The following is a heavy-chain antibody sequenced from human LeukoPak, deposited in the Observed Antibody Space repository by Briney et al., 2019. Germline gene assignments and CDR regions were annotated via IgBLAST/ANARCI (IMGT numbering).Heavy chain of an antibody. J-gene: IGHJ4*02. V-gene: IGHV3-53*01. Sequence: PGGSLRLSCAASGFTFSSNYMSWVRQAPGKGLEWVSVIYSGGSTYYSDSVKGRFTISRDNSKNTLYLQMNSLRAEDTAVYYCAREGYYYDSSGYYAFDYWGQGTLVTVSS. CDR3: AREGYYYDSSGYYAFDY. CDR2: IYSGGST. CDR1: GFTFSSNY. D-gene: IGHD3-22*01.